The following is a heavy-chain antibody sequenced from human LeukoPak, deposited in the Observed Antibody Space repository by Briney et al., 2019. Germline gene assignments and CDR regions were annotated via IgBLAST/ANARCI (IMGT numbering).Heavy chain of an antibody. CDR1: GFTFDDYA. V-gene: IGHV3-9*01. J-gene: IGHJ1*01. CDR3: AKDISYYYDSSGSYMSYFQH. Sequence: GGSLRLSCAASGFTFDDYAMHWVRQAPGKGLEWVSGISWNSGSIGYADSVKGRFTISRDNAKNSLYLQMNSLRAEDTALYYCAKDISYYYDSSGSYMSYFQHWGQGTLVTVSS. CDR2: ISWNSGSI. D-gene: IGHD3-22*01.